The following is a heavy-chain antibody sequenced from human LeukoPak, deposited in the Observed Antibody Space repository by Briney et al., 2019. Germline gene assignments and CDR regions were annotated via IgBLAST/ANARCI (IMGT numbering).Heavy chain of an antibody. CDR2: INHSGST. CDR3: AGTHYDILTGYARLFDY. V-gene: IGHV4-34*01. Sequence: SETLSLTCAVYGGSFSGYYWSWIRQPPGKGLEWIGEINHSGSTNYNPSLKSRVTISVATSKNQFSLKLSSVTAADTAVYYCAGTHYDILTGYARLFDYWGQGTLVTVSS. CDR1: GGSFSGYY. J-gene: IGHJ4*02. D-gene: IGHD3-9*01.